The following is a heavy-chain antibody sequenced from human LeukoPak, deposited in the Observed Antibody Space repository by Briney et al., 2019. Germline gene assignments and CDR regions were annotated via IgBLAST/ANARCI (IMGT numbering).Heavy chain of an antibody. Sequence: ASVKVSCKASGYTFTGYYMHWVRQAPGQGLEWMGWINPNSGGTNYAQKFQGRVTMTRDTSISTAYMELSRLRSDDTAVYYCAKDERGSYPLNDAFDIWGQGTMVTVSS. J-gene: IGHJ3*02. CDR1: GYTFTGYY. CDR2: INPNSGGT. CDR3: AKDERGSYPLNDAFDI. V-gene: IGHV1-2*02. D-gene: IGHD1-26*01.